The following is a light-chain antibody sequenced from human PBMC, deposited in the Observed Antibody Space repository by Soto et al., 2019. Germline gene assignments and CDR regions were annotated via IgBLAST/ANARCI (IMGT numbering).Light chain of an antibody. CDR2: KAS. CDR1: QSIITW. Sequence: DIQMTQYPSTLSASVGDRVTITCRASQSIITWLAWYQQKPGKAPNLLIYKASRLETGVPSGFSGSGSGTEFTLTISSLQADDFASFYCQQYNSYSPTFGEGTKV. V-gene: IGKV1-5*03. J-gene: IGKJ1*01. CDR3: QQYNSYSPT.